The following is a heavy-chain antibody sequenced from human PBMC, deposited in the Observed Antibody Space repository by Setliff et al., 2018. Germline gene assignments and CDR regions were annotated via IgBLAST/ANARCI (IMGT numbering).Heavy chain of an antibody. CDR3: LRLVRYCTKTACQRTSGDEV. D-gene: IGHD2-8*01. CDR1: GYTFSNSI. CDR2: ISTHNGMT. Sequence: ASVKVSCKASGYTFSNSIVSWVRQAPGQGPEWMGWISTHNGMTHSAQKFQGRVTLTTDTSTNMAYLELGGLRYDDTAIYFCLRLVRYCTKTACQRTSGDEVWGLGTLVTVSS. V-gene: IGHV1-18*01. J-gene: IGHJ4*02.